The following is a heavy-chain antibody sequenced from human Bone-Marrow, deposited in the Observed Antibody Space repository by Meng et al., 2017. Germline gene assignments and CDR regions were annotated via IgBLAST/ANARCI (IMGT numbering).Heavy chain of an antibody. CDR2: INAGNGNT. CDR3: AQENSGSYTRLDY. V-gene: IGHV1-3*01. CDR1: GYILSSSA. Sequence: SVKDSCKASGYILSSSATHWGRPAPGQRLEWRGWINAGNGNTKYSQKFQGRVTITRDTSASTAYMEQSSLRSEDAAVYYCAQENSGSYTRLDYWGQGTMVTVSS. J-gene: IGHJ4*02. D-gene: IGHD1-26*01.